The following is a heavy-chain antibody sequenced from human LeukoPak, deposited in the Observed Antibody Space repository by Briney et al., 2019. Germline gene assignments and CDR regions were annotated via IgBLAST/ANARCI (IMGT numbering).Heavy chain of an antibody. CDR3: ARHSICFDP. Sequence: PSETLSLTCTVSGGSISSYYWSWIRQPPGKGLEWIGYISYSGSTNYNPSLKSRVTISVDTSKNQFSLKLTSVTAADTAVYYCARHSICFDPWGQGNLVTVSS. CDR2: ISYSGST. V-gene: IGHV4-59*08. CDR1: GGSISSYY. J-gene: IGHJ5*02.